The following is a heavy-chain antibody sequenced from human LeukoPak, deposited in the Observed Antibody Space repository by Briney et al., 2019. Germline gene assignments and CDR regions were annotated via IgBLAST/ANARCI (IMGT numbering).Heavy chain of an antibody. J-gene: IGHJ3*01. D-gene: IGHD3-22*01. CDR3: AAVGEWLSNAFNL. V-gene: IGHV3-15*01. CDR2: IKSKGDGETR. CDR1: GFRISIAW. Sequence: GSLRLSCAASGFRISIAWMSWVRQAPGKGLELVGRIKSKGDGETRDYAAPVKDRFIISRDDSKNMLYLQMNSLKTEDTAIYYCAAVGEWLSNAFNLWGQGTMVTVSA.